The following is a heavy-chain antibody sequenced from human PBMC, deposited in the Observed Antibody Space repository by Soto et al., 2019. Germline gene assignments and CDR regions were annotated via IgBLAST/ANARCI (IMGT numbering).Heavy chain of an antibody. CDR1: GYTFTGYY. CDR2: INPNSGGT. V-gene: IGHV1-2*04. D-gene: IGHD3-22*01. CDR3: ARGGYYYDSSGLTLFDP. Sequence: GASVKVSCKASGYTFTGYYMHWVRQAPGQGLEWMGWINPNSGGTNYAQKFQGWVTMTRDTSISTAYMELSRLRSDDTAVYYCARGGYYYDSSGLTLFDPWGQGTLVTVS. J-gene: IGHJ5*02.